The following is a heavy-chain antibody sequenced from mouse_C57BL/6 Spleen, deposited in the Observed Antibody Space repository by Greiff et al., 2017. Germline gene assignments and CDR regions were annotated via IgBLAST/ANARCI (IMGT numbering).Heavy chain of an antibody. CDR3: ARDSGSSYGYFDV. V-gene: IGHV1-80*01. J-gene: IGHJ1*03. Sequence: QVQLQQSGAELVKPGASVKISCKASGYAFSSYWMNWVKQRPGKGLEWIGQIYPGDGDTNYNGKFKGKATLTADKSSSTAYMQLSSLTSEDFAVYFCARDSGSSYGYFDVWGTGTTVTVSS. CDR1: GYAFSSYW. D-gene: IGHD1-1*01. CDR2: IYPGDGDT.